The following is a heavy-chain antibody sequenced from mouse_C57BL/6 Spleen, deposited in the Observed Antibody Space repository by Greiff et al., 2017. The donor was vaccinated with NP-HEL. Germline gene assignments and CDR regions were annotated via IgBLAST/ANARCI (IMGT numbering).Heavy chain of an antibody. Sequence: VQLKQSGGGLVKPGGSLKLSCAASGFTFSDYGMHWVRQAPEKGLEWVAYISSGSSTIYYADTVKGRFTISRDNAKNTLFLQMTSLRSEDTAMYYCARAYGSSSFAYWGQGTLVTVSA. CDR1: GFTFSDYG. V-gene: IGHV5-17*01. CDR3: ARAYGSSSFAY. D-gene: IGHD1-1*01. J-gene: IGHJ3*01. CDR2: ISSGSSTI.